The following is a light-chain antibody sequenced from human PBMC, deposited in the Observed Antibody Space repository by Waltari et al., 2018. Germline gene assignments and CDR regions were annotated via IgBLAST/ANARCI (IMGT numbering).Light chain of an antibody. CDR2: GKN. CDR1: SLRSYY. CDR3: NSRDSSGKKV. Sequence: SSELTQDPAVSVALGQTVRITCQGGSLRSYYASWYQQKPGQAPVLVIYGKNNRPSGIPDRFSGSSSGNTASLTITGAQAEDEADYYCNSRDSSGKKVFGGGTKLTVL. V-gene: IGLV3-19*01. J-gene: IGLJ2*01.